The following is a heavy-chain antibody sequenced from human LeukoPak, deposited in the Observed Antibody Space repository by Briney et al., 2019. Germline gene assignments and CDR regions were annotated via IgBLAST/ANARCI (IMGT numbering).Heavy chain of an antibody. CDR3: TTLGATPLYYYYGMDV. Sequence: PGGSLRLSCAASGFTFSGSAMHWVRQASGKGLEWVGRIRSKANSYATAYAASVKGRFTISRDDSKNTAYLQMNSLKTEDTAVYYCTTLGATPLYYYYGMDVWGQGTTVTVSS. V-gene: IGHV3-73*01. CDR1: GFTFSGSA. J-gene: IGHJ6*02. D-gene: IGHD1-26*01. CDR2: IRSKANSYAT.